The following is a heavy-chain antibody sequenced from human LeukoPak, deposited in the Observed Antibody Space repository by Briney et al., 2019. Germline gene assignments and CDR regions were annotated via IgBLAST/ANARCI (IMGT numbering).Heavy chain of an antibody. V-gene: IGHV3-20*04. J-gene: IGHJ4*02. D-gene: IGHD2/OR15-2a*01. CDR2: VNWNGGST. CDR1: GFTFDDYG. Sequence: GGSLRLSCAASGFTFDDYGMSWVRQAPGKGLEWVSGVNWNGGSTGYADSVKGRFTISRDNSRNTLYLQMNSLRAEDTAVYYCARSGLSRFGFWGQGTLVTVSS. CDR3: ARSGLSRFGF.